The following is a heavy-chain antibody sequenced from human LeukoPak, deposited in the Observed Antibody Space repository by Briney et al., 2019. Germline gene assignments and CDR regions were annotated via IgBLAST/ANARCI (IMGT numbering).Heavy chain of an antibody. CDR3: ARGGLQLWSTRFFDY. D-gene: IGHD5-18*01. V-gene: IGHV4-34*01. CDR2: INHSRGT. Sequence: PSETLSLTCSVYGGSITAYYWSWIRQPPGKGLEWIGEINHSRGTNYNPSLKSRVTISVDTSKNQFSLKLSSVTAADTAVYYCARGGLQLWSTRFFDYWGQGTLVTVSS. J-gene: IGHJ4*02. CDR1: GGSITAYY.